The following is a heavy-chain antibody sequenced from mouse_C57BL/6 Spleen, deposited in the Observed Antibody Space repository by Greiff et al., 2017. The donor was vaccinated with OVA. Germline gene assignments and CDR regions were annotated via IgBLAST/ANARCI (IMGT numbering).Heavy chain of an antibody. V-gene: IGHV1-69*01. CDR3: ARAGGYGSSLWYFDV. CDR1: GYTFTSYW. D-gene: IGHD1-1*01. Sequence: VQLQQPGAELVMPGASVKLSCKASGYTFTSYWMHWVKQRPGQGLEWIGEIDPSDSYTNYNQKFKGKSTLTVDKSSSTAYMQLSSLTSEDSAVYYCARAGGYGSSLWYFDVWGTGTTVTVSS. CDR2: IDPSDSYT. J-gene: IGHJ1*03.